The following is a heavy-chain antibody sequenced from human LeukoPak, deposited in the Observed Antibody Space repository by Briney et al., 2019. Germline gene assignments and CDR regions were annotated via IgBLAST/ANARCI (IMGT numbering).Heavy chain of an antibody. CDR2: ISYDGSNK. J-gene: IGHJ4*02. D-gene: IGHD3-22*01. Sequence: PGGSLRLSCGASGFSFSSYAMHWVRQAPGKGLEWVAVISYDGSNKYYADSVKGRFTISRDNSKNTLYLQMNSLRAEDTAVYYCAREGPIYYDSSGYFDYWGQGTLVTVYS. V-gene: IGHV3-30-3*01. CDR1: GFSFSSYA. CDR3: AREGPIYYDSSGYFDY.